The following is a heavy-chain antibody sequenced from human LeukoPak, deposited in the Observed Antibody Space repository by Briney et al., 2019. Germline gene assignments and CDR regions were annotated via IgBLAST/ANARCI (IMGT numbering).Heavy chain of an antibody. CDR1: GGSFSGYY. CDR3: ARGLIAAAGPGKN. V-gene: IGHV4-34*01. CDR2: INHSGST. D-gene: IGHD6-13*01. J-gene: IGHJ4*02. Sequence: SETLSLTCAVYGGSFSGYYWSWIRQPPGKGLEWIGEINHSGSTNYNPSLKSRVTISVDTSKNQFSLKLTSVTAADTAVYYCARGLIAAAGPGKNWGQGTLVTVSS.